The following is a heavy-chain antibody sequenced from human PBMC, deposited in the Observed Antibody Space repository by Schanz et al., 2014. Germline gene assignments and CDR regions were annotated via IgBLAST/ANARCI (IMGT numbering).Heavy chain of an antibody. Sequence: EVQLLESGGGLVQPGGSLKLSCAASGLIFSNYVMSWVRQAPGKGLEWVSTIGTSGGTNYAESVKGRFTISRDNSKNTLYLQMNSLRAEDTAVYYCARPPHDSSGYYPFDYWGQGTLXTVSS. CDR3: ARPPHDSSGYYPFDY. CDR2: IGTSGGT. D-gene: IGHD3-22*01. CDR1: GLIFSNYV. J-gene: IGHJ4*02. V-gene: IGHV3-23*01.